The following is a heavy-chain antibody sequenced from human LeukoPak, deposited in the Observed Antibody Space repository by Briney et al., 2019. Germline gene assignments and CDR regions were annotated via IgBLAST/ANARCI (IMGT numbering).Heavy chain of an antibody. CDR1: GGSISSSSYY. CDR3: ARSSSSWYGDYFDY. D-gene: IGHD6-13*01. J-gene: IGHJ4*02. V-gene: IGHV4-39*01. Sequence: SETLSLTCTVSGGSISSSSYYWGWIRQPPGKGLEWIGSIYYSGSTYYNPSLKSRVTISVDTSKNQFSLKLSSVTVADTAVYYCARSSSSWYGDYFDYWGQGTLVTVSS. CDR2: IYYSGST.